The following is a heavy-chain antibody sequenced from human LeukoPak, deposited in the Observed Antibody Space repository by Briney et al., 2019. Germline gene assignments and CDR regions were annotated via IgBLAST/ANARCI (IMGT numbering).Heavy chain of an antibody. CDR1: GYTFTSYD. D-gene: IGHD4-23*01. CDR2: MNPNSGNT. J-gene: IGHJ6*03. CDR3: ARAPSWGGNPLGGYYPYYMDV. V-gene: IGHV1-8*03. Sequence: ASVTVSCKASGYTFTSYDINWVRQATGQGLEWMGWMNPNSGNTGYAQKFQGRVTITRNTSISTAYMQLSSLRSEDTAVYYCARAPSWGGNPLGGYYPYYMDVWGKGTTVTVSS.